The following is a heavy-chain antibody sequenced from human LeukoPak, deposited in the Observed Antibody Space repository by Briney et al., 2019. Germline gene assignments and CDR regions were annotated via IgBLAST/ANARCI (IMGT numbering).Heavy chain of an antibody. D-gene: IGHD6-19*01. CDR3: ARSVEGFDY. CDR1: GYTFTSYS. V-gene: IGHV5-51*01. Sequence: GESLKISCKGSGYTFTSYSIGWVRQMPGKGLEWIGISYPGDSDIRYSPSFQGQVTISADTSINTAYLQWTSLKASDTAMYYCARSVEGFDYWGQGTLVTVSS. J-gene: IGHJ4*02. CDR2: SYPGDSDI.